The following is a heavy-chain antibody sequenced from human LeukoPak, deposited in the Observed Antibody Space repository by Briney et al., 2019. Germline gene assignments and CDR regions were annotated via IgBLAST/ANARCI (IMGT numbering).Heavy chain of an antibody. CDR2: INPSGGST. CDR3: ARDKSRQQLPPTSDY. D-gene: IGHD6-13*01. CDR1: GYTFTSYY. J-gene: IGHJ4*02. V-gene: IGHV1-46*03. Sequence: ASVKVSCKASGYTFTSYYMHWVRQAPGQGLEWMGIINPSGGSTSYAQKLQGRVTMTRDTSTSTVYMELSSLRSEDTAVYYCARDKSRQQLPPTSDYWGQGTLVTVSS.